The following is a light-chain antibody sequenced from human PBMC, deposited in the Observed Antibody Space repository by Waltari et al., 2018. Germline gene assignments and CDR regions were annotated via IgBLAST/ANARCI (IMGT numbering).Light chain of an antibody. J-gene: IGLJ2*01. Sequence: SYELTQSPSVSVSPGQTATITCSGDKLGDKYVCWYQQKPGQSPVMVIYQDTKRPSGIPDRFSGSNSGNPATLTISGTQALDEADYYCQSWDSTTVVFGGGTKLTVL. V-gene: IGLV3-1*01. CDR3: QSWDSTTVV. CDR1: KLGDKY. CDR2: QDT.